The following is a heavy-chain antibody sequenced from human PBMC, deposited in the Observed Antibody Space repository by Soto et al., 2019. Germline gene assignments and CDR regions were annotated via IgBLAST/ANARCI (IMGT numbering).Heavy chain of an antibody. D-gene: IGHD2-2*01. CDR2: IYYSGNT. Sequence: QVQLQESGPGLVKPSQTLSLTCTVSGGSISSGGYYWSWIRQHPGKGLEWIGYIYYSGNTHYNPSHKSRVTISVDTSKNQFSPKLSSVTAADTAVNYCARDRIVVVPAAIDYYYYGMDVWGQGTTVTVSS. CDR1: GGSISSGGYY. J-gene: IGHJ6*02. V-gene: IGHV4-31*03. CDR3: ARDRIVVVPAAIDYYYYGMDV.